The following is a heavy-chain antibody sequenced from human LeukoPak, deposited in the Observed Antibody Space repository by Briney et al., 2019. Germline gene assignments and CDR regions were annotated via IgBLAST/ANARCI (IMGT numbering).Heavy chain of an antibody. CDR3: ARALLYGSGSYGAFDI. D-gene: IGHD3-10*01. CDR1: GYSISSGYY. V-gene: IGHV4-38-2*01. Sequence: SETLSHTCAVSGYSISSGYYWGWIRPPPGKGLEWIGSIYRSGSTYHNPSFKSRVTISVDTSKNQFSLKLSSVTAADTAVYYCARALLYGSGSYGAFDIWGQGTMVTVSS. CDR2: IYRSGST. J-gene: IGHJ3*02.